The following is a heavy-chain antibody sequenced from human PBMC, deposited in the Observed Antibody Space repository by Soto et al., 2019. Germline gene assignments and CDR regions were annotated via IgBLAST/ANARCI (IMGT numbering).Heavy chain of an antibody. Sequence: HLVESGGGLAQPGGSLRLSCAASGFTFSSYSMNWVRQAPGKGLEWVSFISSGRTSIYYADSVKGRFTISRDNAKNSLYLQINNLRADDTAVYYCARGSITTVRGYFYYMDVWGKGTTVTVSS. CDR3: ARGSITTVRGYFYYMDV. CDR2: ISSGRTSI. CDR1: GFTFSSYS. D-gene: IGHD3-10*01. V-gene: IGHV3-48*01. J-gene: IGHJ6*03.